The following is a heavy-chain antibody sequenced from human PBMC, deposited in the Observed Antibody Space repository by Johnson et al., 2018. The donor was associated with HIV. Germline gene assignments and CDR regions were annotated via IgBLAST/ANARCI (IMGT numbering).Heavy chain of an antibody. V-gene: IGHV3-15*01. J-gene: IGHJ3*02. Sequence: EVQLVESGGGLVKPGGSLRISCAASGFSFTNAWMTWVRQAPGKGLEWVGRIKGKTDGGTTDYAAPVKGRFTISRSESKNTLYLQMNSLKIEDTAVYYCATVVVITQDAFDIWGQGTMVTVSS. CDR2: IKGKTDGGTT. CDR1: GFSFTNAW. CDR3: ATVVVITQDAFDI. D-gene: IGHD3-22*01.